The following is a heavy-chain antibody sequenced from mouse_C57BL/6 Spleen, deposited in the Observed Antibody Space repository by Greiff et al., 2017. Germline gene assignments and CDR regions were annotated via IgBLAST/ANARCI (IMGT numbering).Heavy chain of an antibody. Sequence: EVQLQQSGPELVKPGASVKIPCKASGYTFTDYNMDWVKQSHGKSLEWIGDINPNNGGTIYNQKFKGKATLTVDKSSSTAYMELRSLTSEDTAVYYWARGDYSSCGGTWFAYWGQGTLVTVSA. J-gene: IGHJ3*01. CDR1: GYTFTDYN. V-gene: IGHV1-18*01. D-gene: IGHD2-5*01. CDR3: ARGDYSSCGGTWFAY. CDR2: INPNNGGT.